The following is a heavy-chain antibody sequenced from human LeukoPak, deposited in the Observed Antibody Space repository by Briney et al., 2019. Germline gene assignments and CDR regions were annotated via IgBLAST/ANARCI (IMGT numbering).Heavy chain of an antibody. V-gene: IGHV3-21*06. CDR1: GFSFSR. Sequence: GGSLRLSCAASGFSFSRMNWVRQAPGKGLEWVSSVSNSGDYIHYADSVKGRFTTSRDNSKNSLYLQMNSLRAEDTAVYYCARALIGYYFDYWGQGTLVTVSS. CDR2: VSNSGDYI. D-gene: IGHD2-8*01. CDR3: ARALIGYYFDY. J-gene: IGHJ4*02.